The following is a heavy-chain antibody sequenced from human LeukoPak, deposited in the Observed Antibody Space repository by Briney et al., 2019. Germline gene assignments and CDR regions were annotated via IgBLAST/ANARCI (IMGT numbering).Heavy chain of an antibody. CDR2: IIPIFGTA. Sequence: RRASVKVSCKASGGTFSSYAISWVRQAPGQGLEWMGGIIPIFGTANYAQKFQGRVTMTEDTSTDTAYMELSSLRSEDTAVYYCATDFQEFGGAFDIWGQGTTVTVSS. D-gene: IGHD3-10*01. CDR1: GGTFSSYA. V-gene: IGHV1-69*06. J-gene: IGHJ3*02. CDR3: ATDFQEFGGAFDI.